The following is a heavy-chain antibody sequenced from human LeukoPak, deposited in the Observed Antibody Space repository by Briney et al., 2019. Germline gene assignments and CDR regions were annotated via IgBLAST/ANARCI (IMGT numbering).Heavy chain of an antibody. J-gene: IGHJ6*03. CDR2: TYSDGST. CDR3: ARDQVDIVVVPAAMSVYYYYYMDV. Sequence: GGSLRLSCAASGFTVSSNFWTWVRRAPGKGLEWVSITYSDGSTYYADSVKGRFTISRDSSNNTVCLQMNSLRAEDTAVYYCARDQVDIVVVPAAMSVYYYYYMDVWGKGTTVTVSS. CDR1: GFTVSSNF. D-gene: IGHD2-2*01. V-gene: IGHV3-66*01.